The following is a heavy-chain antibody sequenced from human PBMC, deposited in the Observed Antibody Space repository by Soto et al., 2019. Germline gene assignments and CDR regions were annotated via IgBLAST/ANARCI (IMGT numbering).Heavy chain of an antibody. CDR2: VNAGNGNT. CDR3: ARGGSSSWTSLDY. V-gene: IGHV1-3*01. Sequence: ASVKVSCKASGYTFTGYAVYWVRQAPGQRLEYMGWVNAGNGNTKYSQKFQGRVPITRDTSASTAYMELSSLRSEDTAVYYCARGGSSSWTSLDYWGQGTLVTVSS. D-gene: IGHD6-13*01. J-gene: IGHJ4*02. CDR1: GYTFTGYA.